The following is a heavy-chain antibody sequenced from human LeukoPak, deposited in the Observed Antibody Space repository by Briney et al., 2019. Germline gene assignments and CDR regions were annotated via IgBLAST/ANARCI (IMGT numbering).Heavy chain of an antibody. CDR2: IYYSGST. J-gene: IGHJ4*02. V-gene: IGHV4-39*07. D-gene: IGHD6-19*01. CDR1: GGSISSSSYY. Sequence: SETLSLTCTVSGGSISSSSYYWGWIRQPPGKGLEWIGSIYYSGSTYYNPSLKSRVTISVDTSKNQFSLKLSSVTAADTAVYYCARLLYSSGWYGGLYYFDYWGQGTLVTVSS. CDR3: ARLLYSSGWYGGLYYFDY.